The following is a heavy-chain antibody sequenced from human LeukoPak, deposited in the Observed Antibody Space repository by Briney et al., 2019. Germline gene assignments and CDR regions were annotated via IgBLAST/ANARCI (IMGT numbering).Heavy chain of an antibody. CDR1: GFTLSSYE. J-gene: IGHJ4*02. D-gene: IGHD3-22*01. V-gene: IGHV3-48*03. CDR2: ISSSGSTI. CDR3: ARDSYYYDSSGYYYDY. Sequence: GGSLRLSCAASGFTLSSYEMNWVRQAPGEGLEWVSYISSSGSTIYYADSVKGRFTISRDNAKNSLYLQMNSLRAEDTAVYYCARDSYYYDSSGYYYDYWGQGTLVTVSS.